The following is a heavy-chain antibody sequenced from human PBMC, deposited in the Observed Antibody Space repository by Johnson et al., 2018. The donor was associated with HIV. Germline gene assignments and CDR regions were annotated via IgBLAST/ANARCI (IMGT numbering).Heavy chain of an antibody. CDR3: AKDWAWGAAFDV. V-gene: IGHV3-30*02. J-gene: IGHJ3*01. Sequence: QVQLVESGGGVVQPGGSLRLSCAASGFTFSDHYMDWVRQAPGKGLEWVAFIRYDGSNKYYADSVKGRFTISRDNSKNTLYLQMNSLRAEDTAVYYCAKDWAWGAAFDVWGQGTMVTVSS. CDR1: GFTFSDHY. CDR2: IRYDGSNK. D-gene: IGHD3-16*01.